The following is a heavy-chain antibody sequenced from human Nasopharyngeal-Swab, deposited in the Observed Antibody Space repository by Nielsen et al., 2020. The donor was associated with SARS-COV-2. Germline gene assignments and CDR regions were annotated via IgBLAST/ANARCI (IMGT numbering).Heavy chain of an antibody. CDR1: GYTLTELS. V-gene: IGHV1-24*01. CDR3: ATSPPLLPMGRHWFDP. D-gene: IGHD3-22*01. CDR2: FDPEDGET. J-gene: IGHJ5*02. Sequence: ASVKVSCKVSGYTLTELSVHWVRQAPGKGLEWMGGFDPEDGETIYAQKFQGRVTMTEDTSTDTAYMELSSLRSEDTAVYYCATSPPLLPMGRHWFDPWGQGTLVTVSS.